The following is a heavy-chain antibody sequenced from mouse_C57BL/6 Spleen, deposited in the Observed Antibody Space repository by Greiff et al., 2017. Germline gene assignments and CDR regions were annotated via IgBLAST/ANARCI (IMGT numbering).Heavy chain of an antibody. CDR1: GYTFTSYW. D-gene: IGHD2-4*01. Sequence: QVQLQQSGAELVKPGASVKLSCKASGYTFTSYWMHWVKQRPGQGLEWIGMIHPNSGSTNYNEKFKSKATLTVDKSSSTAYMQLSSLTSEDSAVYYCARGATMITTEYYFDYWGQGTTLTVSS. CDR2: IHPNSGST. CDR3: ARGATMITTEYYFDY. V-gene: IGHV1-64*01. J-gene: IGHJ2*01.